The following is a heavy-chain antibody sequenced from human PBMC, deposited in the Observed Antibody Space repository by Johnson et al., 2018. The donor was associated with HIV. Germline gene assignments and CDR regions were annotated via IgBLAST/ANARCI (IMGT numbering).Heavy chain of an antibody. Sequence: QVQLLESGGGLVQPGGSLRLSCAASGFTFSDYYMNWVRQAPGKGLEWLSYISSSGTAKYYADSVKGRFTISRDNSKNSLYLQMNSLRTEDTALYYCAKDGAVDAFDIWGQGTMVTVSS. CDR2: ISSSGTAK. CDR3: AKDGAVDAFDI. V-gene: IGHV3-11*01. D-gene: IGHD1-26*01. CDR1: GFTFSDYY. J-gene: IGHJ3*02.